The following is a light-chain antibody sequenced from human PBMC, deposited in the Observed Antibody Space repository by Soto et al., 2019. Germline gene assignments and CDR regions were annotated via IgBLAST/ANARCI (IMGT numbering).Light chain of an antibody. J-gene: IGLJ1*01. Sequence: QAASVSGSPGQSITISCTGTSSDVGGYNYVSWYQQHPGKAPKLMIYGVTNRPSGVSNRFSGSKSGNTASLTISGLQAEDEADYYFHSYSGSSGYVFGTGTKLTVL. CDR2: GVT. CDR3: HSYSGSSGYV. V-gene: IGLV2-14*01. CDR1: SSDVGGYNY.